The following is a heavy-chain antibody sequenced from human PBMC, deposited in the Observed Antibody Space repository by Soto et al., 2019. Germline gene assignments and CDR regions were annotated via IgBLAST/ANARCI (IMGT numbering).Heavy chain of an antibody. D-gene: IGHD2-15*01. Sequence: ASVKVSCKVSGFTLTELSMHWVRQAPGKGLEWMGGFNPEDGETIYAQKFQGRVTMTQDTSTDVAYMELSSLRSEDTAVYYCATDRGLVYCSGGSCYSLDYWGQGTLVTVSS. CDR2: FNPEDGET. J-gene: IGHJ4*02. CDR1: GFTLTELS. CDR3: ATDRGLVYCSGGSCYSLDY. V-gene: IGHV1-24*01.